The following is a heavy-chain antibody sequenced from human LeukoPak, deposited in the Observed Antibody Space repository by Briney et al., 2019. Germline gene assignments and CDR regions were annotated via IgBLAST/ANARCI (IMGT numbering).Heavy chain of an antibody. Sequence: KPSGTLSLTCTVSGGSISSYYWSWIRQPPGKGLEWIGYIYYSGSTNYNPSLKSRVTISVDTSKNQFSLKLSSVTAADTAVYYCARGGTGPVKSWFDPWGQGTLVTVSS. CDR1: GGSISSYY. CDR2: IYYSGST. CDR3: ARGGTGPVKSWFDP. V-gene: IGHV4-59*01. J-gene: IGHJ5*02. D-gene: IGHD1-1*01.